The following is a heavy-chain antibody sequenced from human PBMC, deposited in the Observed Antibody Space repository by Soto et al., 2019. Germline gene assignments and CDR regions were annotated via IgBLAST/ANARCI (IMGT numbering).Heavy chain of an antibody. V-gene: IGHV3-7*01. Sequence: EVQLVESGGGLVQPGGSLRLSCVASGFTFSSYWMSWVRQAPGKGLEWVANIKQDGSEKYYVDSVKGRFTISRDNAKNSLYLQMNSLRAEDTAVYYCASTSTGNFDYWGQGTLVTVSS. CDR2: IKQDGSEK. J-gene: IGHJ4*02. D-gene: IGHD3-10*01. CDR1: GFTFSSYW. CDR3: ASTSTGNFDY.